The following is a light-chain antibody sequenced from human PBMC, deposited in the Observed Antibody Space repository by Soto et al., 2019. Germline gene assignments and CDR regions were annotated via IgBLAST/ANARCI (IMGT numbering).Light chain of an antibody. CDR3: CSYTTRTTRVV. Sequence: QSVLTQPASVSGSPGQSITISCTGSSSDVGGYNFVSWYQQHPGKAPKLMIYEVSDRPSGVSNRFSGSKSGNTASLTISGRQAEDEADYYCCSYTTRTTRVVFGGGTKLTVL. V-gene: IGLV2-14*01. CDR2: EVS. CDR1: SSDVGGYNF. J-gene: IGLJ3*02.